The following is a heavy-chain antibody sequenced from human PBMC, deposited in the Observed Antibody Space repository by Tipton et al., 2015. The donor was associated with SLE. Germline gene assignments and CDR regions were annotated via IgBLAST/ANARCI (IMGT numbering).Heavy chain of an antibody. Sequence: TLSLTCIVSGGSVSSYYWSWIRQPPGKGLEWIGYMYYSGSTNYNPSLKSRVTISVDTSKNQFSLKLTSVTAADTAVYYCARRVREGCDYWGQGTLVTVSS. CDR1: GGSVSSYY. CDR2: MYYSGST. V-gene: IGHV4-59*02. J-gene: IGHJ4*02. CDR3: ARRVREGCDY.